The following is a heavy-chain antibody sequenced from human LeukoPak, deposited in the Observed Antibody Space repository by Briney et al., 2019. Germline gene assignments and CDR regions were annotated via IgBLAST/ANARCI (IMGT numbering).Heavy chain of an antibody. CDR1: GFIFSSYW. Sequence: GGSLRLSCAASGFIFSSYWISWVRQAPGKGLEWVANIKQDGSEKHYVDSVKGRFTISRDNAKKSLFLHMNSLRVEDTAVYYCARGSEYTSSTNYYFDYWGQGTLVTVSS. V-gene: IGHV3-7*01. D-gene: IGHD6-6*01. CDR2: IKQDGSEK. J-gene: IGHJ4*02. CDR3: ARGSEYTSSTNYYFDY.